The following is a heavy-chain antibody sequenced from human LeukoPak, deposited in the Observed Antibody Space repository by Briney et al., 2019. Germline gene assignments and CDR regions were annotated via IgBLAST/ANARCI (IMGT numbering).Heavy chain of an antibody. Sequence: GGSLRLSCAASGFTFSTYSMTWVRQAPGKGLEWVSAISGSGGSTYYADSVKGRFTISRDNSKNTLYLQMNSLRAEDTAVYYCAKVVDSLNWYFDLWGRGTLVTVSS. D-gene: IGHD3-22*01. J-gene: IGHJ2*01. CDR3: AKVVDSLNWYFDL. CDR2: ISGSGGST. CDR1: GFTFSTYS. V-gene: IGHV3-23*01.